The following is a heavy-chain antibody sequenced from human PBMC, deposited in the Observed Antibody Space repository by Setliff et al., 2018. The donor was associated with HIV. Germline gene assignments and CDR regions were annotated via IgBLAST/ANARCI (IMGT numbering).Heavy chain of an antibody. CDR1: GVSVGSGDYY. Sequence: PSETLSLTCSVSGVSVGSGDYYWHWIRQHPEKALEWIGYIFHSGDTYYNPSLKSRISMSVDTSKNQFSLELTSLTAADTAVYYCATRPRIAARPLDYWGQGMLVTVSS. V-gene: IGHV4-31*03. CDR2: IFHSGDT. D-gene: IGHD6-6*01. CDR3: ATRPRIAARPLDY. J-gene: IGHJ4*02.